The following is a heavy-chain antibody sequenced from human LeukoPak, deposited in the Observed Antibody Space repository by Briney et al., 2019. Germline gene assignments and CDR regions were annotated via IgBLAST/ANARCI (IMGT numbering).Heavy chain of an antibody. V-gene: IGHV3-21*04. J-gene: IGHJ6*03. CDR2: ISSSSSYI. CDR1: GFTFSSYS. Sequence: GGSLRLSCAASGFTFSSYSMNWVRQAPGKGLEWVSSISSSSSYIYYADSVKGRFTISRDNAKNSLYLQMNSLRAEDTALYYCAKDKGPDYYYYYMDVWGKGTTVTISS. CDR3: AKDKGPDYYYYYMDV.